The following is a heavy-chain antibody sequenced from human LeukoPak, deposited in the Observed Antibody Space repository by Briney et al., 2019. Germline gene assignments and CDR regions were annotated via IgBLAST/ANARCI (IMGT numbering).Heavy chain of an antibody. J-gene: IGHJ6*03. CDR3: ARGGYGGNVIRDYMDV. V-gene: IGHV1-2*02. CDR1: GYTFTGYY. CDR2: INPNSDDT. Sequence: ASVKVSCKASGYTFTGYYIHWVRQAPGQGLEWMGWINPNSDDTNYAQKFQGRVTMTRDTSISTAYMELSRLRSDDTAVYYCARGGYGGNVIRDYMDVWGKGTTVTVSS. D-gene: IGHD4-23*01.